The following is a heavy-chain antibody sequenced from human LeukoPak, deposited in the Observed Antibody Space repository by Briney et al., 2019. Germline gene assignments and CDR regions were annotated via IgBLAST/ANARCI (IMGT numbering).Heavy chain of an antibody. J-gene: IGHJ5*02. V-gene: IGHV1-18*01. Sequence: GASVKVSCKASGYTFTSYGINWVRQAPGQGLEWVGWISPFDGKTNYAQSLQGRVTMTTDTSTSTAYMELRRLRSDDTAVYYCARGATGYCGGGGCYSGRFDPWGQGTLVTVSP. CDR1: GYTFTSYG. CDR2: ISPFDGKT. CDR3: ARGATGYCGGGGCYSGRFDP. D-gene: IGHD2-15*01.